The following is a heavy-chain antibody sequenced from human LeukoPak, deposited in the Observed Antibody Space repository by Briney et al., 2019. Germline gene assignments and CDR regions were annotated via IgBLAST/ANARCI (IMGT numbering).Heavy chain of an antibody. D-gene: IGHD1-1*01. V-gene: IGHV4-4*07. J-gene: IGHJ4*02. Sequence: SETLSLTCTVSGGSISSYYWSWIRQPAGKGLEWIGRIYISGSTNYNPSLKSRVTMSVDTSKYQFSLKLSSVTAADTAVYYCARDRGTWNDDGFDYWGQGTLVTVSS. CDR1: GGSISSYY. CDR3: ARDRGTWNDDGFDY. CDR2: IYISGST.